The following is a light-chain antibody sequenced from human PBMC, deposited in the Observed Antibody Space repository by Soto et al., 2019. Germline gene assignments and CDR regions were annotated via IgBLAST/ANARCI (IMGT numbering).Light chain of an antibody. CDR3: SSYTSSSTYV. Sequence: QSALTQPASVSGSPGQSITISCTGTSSDVGGYNYVSWYQHHPGKAPKLMIYDVTNRPSGFSNRFSGSKSGNTASLTISGLQAEDEADYYCSSYTSSSTYVFGTGTKLTVL. CDR1: SSDVGGYNY. V-gene: IGLV2-14*03. CDR2: DVT. J-gene: IGLJ1*01.